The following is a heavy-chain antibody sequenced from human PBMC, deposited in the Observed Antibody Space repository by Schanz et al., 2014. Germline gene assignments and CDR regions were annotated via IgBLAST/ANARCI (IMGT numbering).Heavy chain of an antibody. Sequence: EQLQQWGAGLLKPSETLSLTCDVYGGSFSGYFWSWIRQPPGKGLEWIGEIYHSGNNYYNPSLKSRVTISVDTSKNQFSLKLTSVTAADTAVYYCATNMVQGTISDAFDIWGQGTMVTVSS. J-gene: IGHJ3*02. CDR2: IYHSGNN. V-gene: IGHV4-34*02. CDR1: GGSFSGYF. D-gene: IGHD3-10*01. CDR3: ATNMVQGTISDAFDI.